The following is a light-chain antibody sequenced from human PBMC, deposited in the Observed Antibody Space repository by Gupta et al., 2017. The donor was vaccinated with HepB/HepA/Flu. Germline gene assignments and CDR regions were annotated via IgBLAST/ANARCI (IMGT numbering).Light chain of an antibody. CDR3: QQRSNWPPSVT. Sequence: EIVLTQSPATLSLSPGERATLSCRASQSVSSYLAWYQQKPGQAPRLLIDDASNRATGIPARFSGSGSGTDFTRTISSLEPEDFAVYYCQQRSNWPPSVTCGGGTKVEIK. V-gene: IGKV3-11*01. CDR2: DAS. CDR1: QSVSSY. J-gene: IGKJ4*01.